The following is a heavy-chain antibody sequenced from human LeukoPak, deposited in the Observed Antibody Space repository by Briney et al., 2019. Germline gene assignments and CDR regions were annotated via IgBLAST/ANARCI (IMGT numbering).Heavy chain of an antibody. CDR1: GFTFSSYS. Sequence: GGSLRLSCAASGFTFSSYSMNWVRQAPGKGLECVANINQDGSQKYFVDSVKGRFTISRDNAKKLMYLQMNSLRAEDTAVYYCATTVTIVNVFDFWGQGTMVTVSS. J-gene: IGHJ3*01. CDR2: INQDGSQK. D-gene: IGHD4-17*01. CDR3: ATTVTIVNVFDF. V-gene: IGHV3-7*01.